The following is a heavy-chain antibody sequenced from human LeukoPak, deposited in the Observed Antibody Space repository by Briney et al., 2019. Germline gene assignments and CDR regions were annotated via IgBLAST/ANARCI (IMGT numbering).Heavy chain of an antibody. CDR3: ARELTVSRYGMDV. CDR1: GGSISSSSYY. CDR2: IYYIGST. D-gene: IGHD1-7*01. V-gene: IGHV4-39*01. Sequence: SETLSLTCTVSGGSISSSSYYWGWIRQPPGKGLEWIGSIYYIGSTYYNPSLKSRVTISVDTSKNQFSLKLSSVTAADTAVYYCARELTVSRYGMDVWGQGTTVTVSS. J-gene: IGHJ6*02.